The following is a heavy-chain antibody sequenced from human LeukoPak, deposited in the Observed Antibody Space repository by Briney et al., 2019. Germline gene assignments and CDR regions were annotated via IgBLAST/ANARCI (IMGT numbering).Heavy chain of an antibody. Sequence: PGGSLRLSCAASGFTFSTYAMHWVRQARAKGLEWVAVISSDGSTKYYADSVKGRFTISRDNSKNTLYLQMNSLRPEDTAVYMAATLIDYWGQGTLVTVSS. CDR2: ISSDGSTK. CDR1: GFTFSTYA. CDR3: ATLIDY. J-gene: IGHJ4*02. V-gene: IGHV3-30-3*01. D-gene: IGHD2-15*01.